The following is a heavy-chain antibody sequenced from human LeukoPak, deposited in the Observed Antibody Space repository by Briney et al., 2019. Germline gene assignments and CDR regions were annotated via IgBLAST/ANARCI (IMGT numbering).Heavy chain of an antibody. CDR2: IDPDGSEK. Sequence: PGGSLRLSCAASGFTFSSYWMSWVRQAPGKGLEWVANIDPDGSEKQYGDSVKGRFTTSRDNAKNSLYLQMNSLRAEDTAIYYCARIHYFGDNNWRYFDNWGQGTLVTVSS. CDR3: ARIHYFGDNNWRYFDN. J-gene: IGHJ4*02. V-gene: IGHV3-7*01. D-gene: IGHD3-10*01. CDR1: GFTFSSYW.